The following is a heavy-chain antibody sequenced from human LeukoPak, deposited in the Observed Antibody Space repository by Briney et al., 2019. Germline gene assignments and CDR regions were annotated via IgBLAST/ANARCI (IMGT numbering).Heavy chain of an antibody. V-gene: IGHV3-30*18. Sequence: GRSLSLSCAASGFTFSSYGMHWVRQAPGKGLEWVAVISYDGSNKYYADSVRGRFTISRDNSKNTLYLQMNSLRAEDTAVYYCAKDQGEWEPGPFDYWGQGTLVTVSS. CDR2: ISYDGSNK. CDR3: AKDQGEWEPGPFDY. D-gene: IGHD1-26*01. J-gene: IGHJ4*02. CDR1: GFTFSSYG.